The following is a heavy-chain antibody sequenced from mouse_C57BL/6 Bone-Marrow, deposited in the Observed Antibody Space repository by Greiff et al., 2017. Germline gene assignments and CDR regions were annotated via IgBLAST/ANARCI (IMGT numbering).Heavy chain of an antibody. CDR2: IDPSDGYT. Sequence: QVQLQQPGAELVKPGASVKLSCKASGYTFTSYWMQWVKQRPGQGLEWIGEIDPSDGYTNYNQKFKGKATLTVDTSSSTAYMQLSSLTSEDSAVYDDAREDITTVGAYYYAMDYGGQGTAVTVSS. CDR1: GYTFTSYW. J-gene: IGHJ4*01. V-gene: IGHV1-50*01. CDR3: AREDITTVGAYYYAMDY. D-gene: IGHD1-1*01.